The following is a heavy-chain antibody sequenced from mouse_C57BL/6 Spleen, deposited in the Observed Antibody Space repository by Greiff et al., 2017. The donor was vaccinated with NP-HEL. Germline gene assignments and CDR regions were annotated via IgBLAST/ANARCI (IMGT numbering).Heavy chain of an antibody. CDR2: INPGSGGT. J-gene: IGHJ2*01. CDR1: GYAFTNYL. V-gene: IGHV1-54*01. Sequence: VKLQESGAELVRPGTSVKVSCKASGYAFTNYLIEWVKQRPGQGLEWIGVINPGSGGTNYNEKFKGKATLTADKSSSTAYMQLSSLTSEDSAVYFCARHDGLTPFDYWGQGTTLTVSS. CDR3: ARHDGLTPFDY. D-gene: IGHD2-3*01.